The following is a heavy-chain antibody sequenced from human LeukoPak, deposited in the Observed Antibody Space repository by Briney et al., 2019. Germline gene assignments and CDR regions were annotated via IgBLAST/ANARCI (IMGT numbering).Heavy chain of an antibody. CDR1: GVTFSSYS. CDR2: ISSSSSYI. CDR3: ARSVSPYDILTGYYPY. D-gene: IGHD3-9*01. J-gene: IGHJ4*02. V-gene: IGHV3-21*01. Sequence: GGSLRLSCAASGVTFSSYSMNWVRQAPGKGLEWVSSISSSSSYIYYADSVKGRFTISRNNAKNSLYLQMNSLRAEDTAVYYCARSVSPYDILTGYYPYWGQGTLITVSS.